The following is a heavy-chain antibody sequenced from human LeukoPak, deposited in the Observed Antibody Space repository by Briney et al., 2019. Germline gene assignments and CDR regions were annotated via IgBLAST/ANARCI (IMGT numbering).Heavy chain of an antibody. D-gene: IGHD1-14*01. J-gene: IGHJ4*02. CDR1: GLNFRAYW. Sequence: GGPLRLPCAACGLNFRAYWMRWPRHATGRGVGWVASLNQDADREYYVDSVKGRFTISRDNAKNSLYLQMDSLRVEDTAVYYCARATTASARDHWGQGTLVTVSS. CDR3: ARATTASARDH. CDR2: LNQDADRE. V-gene: IGHV3-7*01.